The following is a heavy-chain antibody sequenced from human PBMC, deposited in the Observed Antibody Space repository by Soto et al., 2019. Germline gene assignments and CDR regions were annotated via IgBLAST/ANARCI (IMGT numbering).Heavy chain of an antibody. CDR1: GGSISSYF. Sequence: PSETLSLTCTVSGGSISSYFYIWVRQPPGKGLEWIGSVYYTGTTDYNPSLKSRVTISVDTSKTQFSLDLRSVTAAGTAVYYCARDLAAVPRAFDYWGRGTLVTVSS. J-gene: IGHJ4*02. D-gene: IGHD6-13*01. CDR3: ARDLAAVPRAFDY. V-gene: IGHV4-59*01. CDR2: VYYTGTT.